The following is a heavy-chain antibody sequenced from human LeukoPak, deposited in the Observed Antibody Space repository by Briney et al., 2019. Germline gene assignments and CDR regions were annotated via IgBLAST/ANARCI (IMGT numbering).Heavy chain of an antibody. J-gene: IGHJ4*02. Sequence: KASQTLSLTCSVSGGSISSDGYYWSWIRQPAGKGLEWIGHISASGSTNYNPSLRSRVTISIDTSQSQFSLKLNSVTAADTAVYYCATEKSGGNYIDYWGQGTLVTVST. CDR3: ATEKSGGNYIDY. V-gene: IGHV4-61*09. CDR2: ISASGST. D-gene: IGHD1-26*01. CDR1: GGSISSDGYY.